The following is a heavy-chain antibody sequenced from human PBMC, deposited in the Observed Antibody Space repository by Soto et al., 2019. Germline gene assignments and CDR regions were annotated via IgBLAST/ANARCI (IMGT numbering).Heavy chain of an antibody. D-gene: IGHD2-15*01. V-gene: IGHV3-23*01. CDR2: ISGSGGST. Sequence: PGGSLRLSCAASGFTFSSYAMSWVRQAPGKGLEWVSAISGSGGSTYYADSVKGRFTISRDNSKNTLYLQMNSLRAEDTAVYYCAKVHSIVVVVDAHYWGQGTLVTVSS. J-gene: IGHJ4*02. CDR3: AKVHSIVVVVDAHY. CDR1: GFTFSSYA.